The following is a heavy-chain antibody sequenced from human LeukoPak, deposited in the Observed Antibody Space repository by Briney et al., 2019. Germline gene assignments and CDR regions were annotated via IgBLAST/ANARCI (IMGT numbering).Heavy chain of an antibody. V-gene: IGHV3-48*03. CDR2: ISSSGSTI. J-gene: IGHJ3*02. D-gene: IGHD5-12*01. Sequence: PGGSLRLSCAASGFTFSSYEMNWVRQAPGKGLEWVSYISSSGSTIYYAESAKGRFTISRDNAKNSLYLQMNSLRAEDTAVYYCARDRINSGYDSPPPDAFDIWGQGTMVTVSS. CDR3: ARDRINSGYDSPPPDAFDI. CDR1: GFTFSSYE.